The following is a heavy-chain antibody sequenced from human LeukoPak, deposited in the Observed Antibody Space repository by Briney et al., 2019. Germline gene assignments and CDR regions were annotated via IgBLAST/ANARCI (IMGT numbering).Heavy chain of an antibody. D-gene: IGHD6-13*01. CDR1: GGSISPYH. V-gene: IGHV4-59*08. Sequence: PSETLSLTCTVSGGSISPYHWSWLRQPPGKGLEWIGYVYYRGNTNYNPSLKSRVTISLDTSNNQFSLKLSSVTAADTAVYDCARGAGWYEHWGQRTLVTLSS. CDR3: ARGAGWYEH. J-gene: IGHJ5*02. CDR2: VYYRGNT.